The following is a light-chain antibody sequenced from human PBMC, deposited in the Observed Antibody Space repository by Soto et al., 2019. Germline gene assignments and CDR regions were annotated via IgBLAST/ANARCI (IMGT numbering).Light chain of an antibody. CDR1: QSVSSAY. CDR3: QQYGSSPPSVT. V-gene: IGKV3-20*01. Sequence: EIVLSQSPGTLSLSTGERVTLSCRASQSVSSAYLAWYQQKRGQAPRLLIYGASNRATGIPDRFSGSGSGTDFTLTISRLEPEDFAVYYCQQYGSSPPSVTYGQGTRLEI. CDR2: GAS. J-gene: IGKJ5*01.